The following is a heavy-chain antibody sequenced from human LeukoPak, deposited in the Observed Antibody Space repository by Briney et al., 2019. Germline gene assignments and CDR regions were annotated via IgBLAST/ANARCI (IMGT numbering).Heavy chain of an antibody. CDR2: IKQDGSEK. Sequence: GGSLRLSCAASGFTFSSYWMSWVRQAPGKGLEWVANIKQDGSEKCYVDSVKGRFTISRDNAKNSLYLQMNSLRAEDTAVYYCARGDFLLEYYFDYWGQGTLVTVSS. CDR3: ARGDFLLEYYFDY. V-gene: IGHV3-7*01. D-gene: IGHD3-3*01. CDR1: GFTFSSYW. J-gene: IGHJ4*02.